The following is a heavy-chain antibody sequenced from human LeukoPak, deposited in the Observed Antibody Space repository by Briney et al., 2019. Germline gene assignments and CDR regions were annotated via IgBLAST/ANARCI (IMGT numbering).Heavy chain of an antibody. D-gene: IGHD6-25*01. V-gene: IGHV4-59*12. CDR1: GGSISSYY. CDR3: AREHRLKIDY. Sequence: SETLSLTCTVSGGSISSYYWSWIRQPPAKGLEWIGYIYYSGSTNYNPSLKSRVTISVDTSKNQFSLKLSSVTAADTAVYYCAREHRLKIDYWGQGTLVTVSS. J-gene: IGHJ4*02. CDR2: IYYSGST.